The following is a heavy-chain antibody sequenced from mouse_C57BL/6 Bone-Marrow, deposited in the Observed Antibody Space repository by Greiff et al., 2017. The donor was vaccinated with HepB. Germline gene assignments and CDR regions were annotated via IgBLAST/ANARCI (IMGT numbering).Heavy chain of an antibody. D-gene: IGHD1-1*01. CDR1: GFTFSSYG. Sequence: EVKLVESGGDLVKPGGSLKLSCAASGFTFSSYGMSWVRQTPDKRLEWVATISSGGSYTYYPDSVKGRFTISRDNAKNTLYLQMSSLKSEDTAMYYCARHDYGSSYLYFYVWGTGTTVTVSS. CDR3: ARHDYGSSYLYFYV. V-gene: IGHV5-6*02. CDR2: ISSGGSYT. J-gene: IGHJ1*03.